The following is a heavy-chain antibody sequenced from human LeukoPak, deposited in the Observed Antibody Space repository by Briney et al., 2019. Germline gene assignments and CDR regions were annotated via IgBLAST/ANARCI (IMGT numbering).Heavy chain of an antibody. J-gene: IGHJ4*02. CDR2: IYIRGSS. Sequence: SETLSLTCTVSGASISSSCWSWIRQPAGRGLEWIGRIYIRGSSSYNPSLKSRLTLSADTSKNKFSLKLTSVTAADTAVYYRARGFYDGGSCFYFDYWGQGILVTVSS. V-gene: IGHV4-4*07. D-gene: IGHD2-15*01. CDR1: GASISSSC. CDR3: ARGFYDGGSCFYFDY.